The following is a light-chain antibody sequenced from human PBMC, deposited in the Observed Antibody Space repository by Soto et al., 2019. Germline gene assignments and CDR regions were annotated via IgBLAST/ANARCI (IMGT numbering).Light chain of an antibody. CDR2: YAS. Sequence: EIVRQQSTGTLSVSPGSGATLSCRASQSIKNLLAWYQQRPGQSPRLLLYYASTRATGVPARFSGSGSGTEFTLAISSLQSEDFAVYYCQQYHNWPIPFGQGTRLEIK. CDR3: QQYHNWPIP. V-gene: IGKV3-15*01. J-gene: IGKJ5*01. CDR1: QSIKNL.